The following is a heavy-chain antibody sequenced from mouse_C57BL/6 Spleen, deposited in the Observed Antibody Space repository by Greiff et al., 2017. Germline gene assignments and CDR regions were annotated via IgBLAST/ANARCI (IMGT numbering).Heavy chain of an antibody. J-gene: IGHJ1*03. CDR2: ISSGSSTI. V-gene: IGHV5-17*01. Sequence: EVKLQESGGGLVKPGGSLKLSCAASGFTFSDYGMHWVRQAPEKGLEWVAYISSGSSTIYYADTVKGRFTLSRDNAKNTLFLQMTSLRSEDTAMYYCARGDYDDRYFDGWGTGTTVTVAS. CDR3: ARGDYDDRYFDG. CDR1: GFTFSDYG. D-gene: IGHD2-4*01.